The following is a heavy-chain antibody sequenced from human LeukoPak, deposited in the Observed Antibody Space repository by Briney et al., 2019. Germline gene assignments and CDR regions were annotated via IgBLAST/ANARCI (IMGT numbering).Heavy chain of an antibody. J-gene: IGHJ4*02. Sequence: SETLSLTCTVSGGSISSYYWSWIRQPPGKGLEWIGYIYYSGTTNYNPSLKSRVTISVDTSKNQFSLKLSSVTAADTAVYYCARGVYIAAAQXGYWGQGTLXTV. CDR2: IYYSGTT. V-gene: IGHV4-59*01. CDR1: GGSISSYY. CDR3: ARGVYIAAAQXGY. D-gene: IGHD6-13*01.